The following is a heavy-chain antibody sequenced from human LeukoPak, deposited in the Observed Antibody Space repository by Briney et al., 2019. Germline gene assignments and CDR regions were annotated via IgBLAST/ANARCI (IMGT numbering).Heavy chain of an antibody. V-gene: IGHV4-59*08. D-gene: IGHD6-13*01. CDR1: GVSITSYY. CDR2: IFYTGST. Sequence: PSETPSLTCAVSGVSITSYYWSWIRQPPGKGLEWVGYIFYTGSTNYNPSLKSRVTISVDTSKNQFSLKLNSVTAADTAVYYCARQWQQLVVDYWGQGSLVTVSS. CDR3: ARQWQQLVVDY. J-gene: IGHJ4*02.